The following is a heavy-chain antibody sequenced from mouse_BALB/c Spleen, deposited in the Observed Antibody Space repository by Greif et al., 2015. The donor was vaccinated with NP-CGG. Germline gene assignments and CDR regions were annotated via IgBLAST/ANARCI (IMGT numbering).Heavy chain of an antibody. CDR2: IYPGDGDT. D-gene: IGHD2-3*01. CDR1: GYVFSSSW. J-gene: IGHJ3*01. V-gene: IGHV1-82*01. CDR3: ARYEFAY. Sequence: QVQLQQSGPELVKPGASVKISCKASGYVFSSSWMNWVKRRPGQGLEWIGRIYPGDGDTNYNGKFKGKATLTADKSSSTAYMQRSSPTSVDSAVYFCARYEFAYWGQGTLVTVSA.